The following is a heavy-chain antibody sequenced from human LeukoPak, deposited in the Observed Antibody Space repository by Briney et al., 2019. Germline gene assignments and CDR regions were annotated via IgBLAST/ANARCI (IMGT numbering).Heavy chain of an antibody. V-gene: IGHV3-23*01. CDR3: AKDASRILRYFDWLLDY. CDR2: ISGSGGST. J-gene: IGHJ4*02. CDR1: GFTFSSYA. Sequence: GGSLRLSCAASGFTFSSYAMSWVRQAPGKGLEWVSAISGSGGSTYYADSVKGRFTISRDNSKNTLYLQMNSLRAEDTVVYYCAKDASRILRYFDWLLDYWGQGTLVTVSS. D-gene: IGHD3-9*01.